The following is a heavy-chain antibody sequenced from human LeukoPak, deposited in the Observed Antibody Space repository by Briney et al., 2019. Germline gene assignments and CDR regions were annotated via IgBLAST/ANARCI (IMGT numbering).Heavy chain of an antibody. J-gene: IGHJ4*02. CDR3: ARERNTYYYDSSGYYPFDY. Sequence: PGGSLRLSCAASGFTVSSNYMSWVRQAPGKGLEWVSVIYSGGSTYYADSVKGRFTISRDNSKNTLYLQMNSLRAEDTAVYYCARERNTYYYDSSGYYPFDYWGQGTLVTVSS. CDR2: IYSGGST. CDR1: GFTVSSNY. V-gene: IGHV3-53*01. D-gene: IGHD3-22*01.